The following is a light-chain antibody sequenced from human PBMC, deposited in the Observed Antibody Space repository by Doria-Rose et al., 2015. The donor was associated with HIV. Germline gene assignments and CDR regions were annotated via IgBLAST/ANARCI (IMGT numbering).Light chain of an antibody. J-gene: IGKJ2*01. V-gene: IGKV1-39*01. Sequence: LSASVGDRVTITCRAIQSLRTYLNWYQQKPGKPPKLLIYAASGLQSGVPSRFSGGESGTHFTLTISSLQPEDFATYYCQQSYSSPRTFGQGTRLEIK. CDR3: QQSYSSPRT. CDR1: QSLRTY. CDR2: AAS.